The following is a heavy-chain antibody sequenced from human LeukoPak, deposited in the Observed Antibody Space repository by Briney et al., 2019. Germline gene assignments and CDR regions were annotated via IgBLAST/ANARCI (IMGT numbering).Heavy chain of an antibody. V-gene: IGHV4-4*02. Sequence: SETLSLTCAVSGGSISNGNWWTWVRQPPGKGLEWIGEIYHSGSTNYNPSLESRVTISVDKSKNQFSLKLSSVTAADTAVYYCARDIRQQLDSIDYWGQGTLVTVSS. D-gene: IGHD6-13*01. CDR2: IYHSGST. CDR3: ARDIRQQLDSIDY. J-gene: IGHJ4*02. CDR1: GGSISNGNW.